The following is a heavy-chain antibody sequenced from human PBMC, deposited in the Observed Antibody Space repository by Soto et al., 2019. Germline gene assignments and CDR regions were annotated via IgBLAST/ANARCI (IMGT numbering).Heavy chain of an antibody. CDR2: IYPGDSDT. CDR3: ARHPGTAETSDLDY. D-gene: IGHD6-13*01. Sequence: VESLTISCKVSGYTFTSHWIGWVRQVPGKGLEWMGIIYPGDSDTRYSPSFQGQVTISADKSISTAYLQWSSLKASDTAMYYCARHPGTAETSDLDYWGQGTLVTVSS. J-gene: IGHJ4*02. CDR1: GYTFTSHW. V-gene: IGHV5-51*01.